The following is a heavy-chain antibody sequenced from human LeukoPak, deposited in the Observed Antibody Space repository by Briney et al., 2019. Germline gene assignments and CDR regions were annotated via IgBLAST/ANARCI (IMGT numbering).Heavy chain of an antibody. V-gene: IGHV1-46*01. J-gene: IGHJ4*02. CDR3: ARDLAFGGVTGPN. CDR1: GYTFTSYY. D-gene: IGHD3-16*01. CDR2: INPSGGST. Sequence: GASVKVACKASGYTFTSYYMHWVRQAPGQGLEWMGIINPSGGSTSYAQKFQGRVTMTRDTSTSTVYMELSSLRSEDTAVYYCARDLAFGGVTGPNWGQGTLVTVSS.